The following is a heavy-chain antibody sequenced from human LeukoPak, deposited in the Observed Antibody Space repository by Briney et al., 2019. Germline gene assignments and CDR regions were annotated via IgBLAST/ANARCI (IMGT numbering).Heavy chain of an antibody. CDR2: IYGNSKKT. CDR1: GFTFSNYA. CDR3: VQSELRPFKAFD. V-gene: IGHV3-23*01. J-gene: IGHJ1*01. D-gene: IGHD1-14*01. Sequence: GGSLRLSCGAAGFTFSNYAVTWVRQAPGKGLEWVSSIYGNSKKTFYADSVKGRFTISRDNAKNTLYLQMNSLRAEDTAVYYCVQSELRPFKAFDWGQGTQVTVSS.